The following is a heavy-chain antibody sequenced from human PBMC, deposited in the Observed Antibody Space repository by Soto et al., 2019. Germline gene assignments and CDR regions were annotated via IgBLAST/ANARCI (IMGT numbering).Heavy chain of an antibody. J-gene: IGHJ4*02. D-gene: IGHD3-10*01. Sequence: ESGGGVVQPGRSLRLSCAASGFTFSSYGMHWVRQAPGKGLEWVAVISYDGSNKYYADSVKGRFTISRDNSKNTLYLQMNSVRAEDTAVYYCATACGGVRDGGTCYWGQGTLVTVSS. CDR1: GFTFSSYG. CDR3: ATACGGVRDGGTCY. CDR2: ISYDGSNK. V-gene: IGHV3-30*03.